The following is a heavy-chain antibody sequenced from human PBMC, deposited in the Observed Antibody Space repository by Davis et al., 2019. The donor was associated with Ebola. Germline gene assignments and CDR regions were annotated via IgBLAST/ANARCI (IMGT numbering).Heavy chain of an antibody. V-gene: IGHV4-39*01. CDR3: AKTWSGRPDWFDP. CDR2: IDYSRSTYYTGNT. J-gene: IGHJ5*02. Sequence: PSETLSLTCTVSGASISSSDDSWGWIRQSPGKGLEWIGTIDYSRSTYYTGNTYYNPSLKGRVTISIDTSKNHFSLNLNSVTATDTAVYYCAKTWSGRPDWFDPWGQGTLVTVSS. D-gene: IGHD6-6*01. CDR1: GASISSSDDS.